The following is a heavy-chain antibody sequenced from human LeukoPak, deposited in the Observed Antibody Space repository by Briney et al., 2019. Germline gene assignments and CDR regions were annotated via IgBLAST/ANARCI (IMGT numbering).Heavy chain of an antibody. CDR3: ARDWWDHLNPYIAVAGTDY. Sequence: GASVKVSCKASGYTFTCYYMHWVRQAPGQGLEWMGWINPNSGGTNYAQKFQGRVTMTRDTSISTAYMELSRLRSDDTALYYCARDWWDHLNPYIAVAGTDYWGQGTLVTVSS. J-gene: IGHJ4*02. D-gene: IGHD6-19*01. V-gene: IGHV1-2*02. CDR1: GYTFTCYY. CDR2: INPNSGGT.